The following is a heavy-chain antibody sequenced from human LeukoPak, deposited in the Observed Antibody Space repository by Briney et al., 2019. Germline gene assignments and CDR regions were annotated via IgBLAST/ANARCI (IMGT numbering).Heavy chain of an antibody. CDR1: GFTFSSYW. V-gene: IGHV3-74*01. Sequence: PGGSLRLSCAASGFTFSSYWMHWVRQAPGKGLVWVSRINTDGSNTNYADSVKGRFTISRDNSKNTLYLQMNSLRAEDTAVYYCARESLWAPYSSSWSFDPWGQGTLVTVSS. CDR3: ARESLWAPYSSSWSFDP. J-gene: IGHJ5*02. CDR2: INTDGSNT. D-gene: IGHD6-13*01.